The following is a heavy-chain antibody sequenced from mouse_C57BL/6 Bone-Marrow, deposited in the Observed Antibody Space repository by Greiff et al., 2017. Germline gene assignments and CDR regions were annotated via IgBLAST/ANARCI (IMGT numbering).Heavy chain of an antibody. V-gene: IGHV1-64*01. CDR3: AEELRREDYFDY. CDR1: GYTFTSYW. J-gene: IGHJ2*01. D-gene: IGHD2-4*01. Sequence: QVQLQQSGAELVKPGASVKLSCKASGYTFTSYWMHWVKQRPGQGLEWIGMIYPNSGSTNYNEKFKSKATLTVDKSSSTAYMQLSSLTSEDSAVYYCAEELRREDYFDYWGQGTTLTVSS. CDR2: IYPNSGST.